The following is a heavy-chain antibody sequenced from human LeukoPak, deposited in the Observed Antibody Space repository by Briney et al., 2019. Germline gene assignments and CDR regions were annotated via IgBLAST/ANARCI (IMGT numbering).Heavy chain of an antibody. J-gene: IGHJ4*02. CDR1: GFTFSNSW. V-gene: IGHV3-21*01. CDR3: ARGGDNYGYIFDY. D-gene: IGHD5-18*01. Sequence: GGSLRLSCAASGFTFSNSWMNWVRQATGKGLEWVSSISSSSIYIYYADSVKGRFTISRDNAKNSLYLQMNNLRAEDTAVYYCARGGDNYGYIFDYWGQGTLVTVSS. CDR2: ISSSSIYI.